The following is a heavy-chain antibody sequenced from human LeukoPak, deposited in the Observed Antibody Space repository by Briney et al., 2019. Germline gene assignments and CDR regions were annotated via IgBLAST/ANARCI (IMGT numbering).Heavy chain of an antibody. D-gene: IGHD6-19*01. CDR3: AGASGWSFDY. Sequence: DSVKGRFTISRDNANNSLYLQMKSLRAEDTAVYYCAGASGWSFDYWGQGTLVTVSS. V-gene: IGHV3-7*01. J-gene: IGHJ4*02.